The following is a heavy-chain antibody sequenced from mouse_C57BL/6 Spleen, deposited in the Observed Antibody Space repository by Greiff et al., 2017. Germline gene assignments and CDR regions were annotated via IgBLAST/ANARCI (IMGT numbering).Heavy chain of an antibody. V-gene: IGHV1-62-2*01. J-gene: IGHJ4*01. CDR3: ARHDSNYAMDY. CDR2: FYPGSGSI. CDR1: CYTFTEYP. Sequence: VQLQQSGAELVKPGASVKLSCKASCYTFTEYPIHWVKQRSGQGLEGIGWFYPGSGSIKYNEKFKDKAKMTADKSSSTVYMELSSLTSEDSAVYCCARHDSNYAMDYWGQGTSVTVSS. D-gene: IGHD1-1*01.